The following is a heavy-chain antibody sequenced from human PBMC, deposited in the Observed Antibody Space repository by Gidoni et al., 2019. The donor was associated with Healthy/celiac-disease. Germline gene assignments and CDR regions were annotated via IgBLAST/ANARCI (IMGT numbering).Heavy chain of an antibody. CDR3: ARGRPVGDPDAFDI. CDR1: GFTVSSNY. D-gene: IGHD2-21*02. CDR2: IYSGGST. J-gene: IGHJ3*02. V-gene: IGHV3-53*01. Sequence: EVQLVESGGGLIQPGGSLRLSCAASGFTVSSNYMSWVRQAPGKGLEWVSVIYSGGSTYYADSVKGGFTISRDNSKNTLYLQMNSLRAEDTAVYYCARGRPVGDPDAFDIWGQGTMVTVSS.